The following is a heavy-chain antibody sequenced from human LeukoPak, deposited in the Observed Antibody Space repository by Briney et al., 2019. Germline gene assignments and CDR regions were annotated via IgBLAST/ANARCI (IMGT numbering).Heavy chain of an antibody. CDR2: ISAYNGNA. J-gene: IGHJ6*02. CDR3: ARGGYYDTYYGMDV. V-gene: IGHV1-18*01. CDR1: GYTFTSNG. D-gene: IGHD3-22*01. Sequence: GSVRVSCKASGYTFTSNGMSWVRQAPGQGLEGVGWISAYNGNANSAHKLQPRLPIPTDTSPRPASMELRSLRSDHTAVYYCARGGYYDTYYGMDVWGQGTTVTVSS.